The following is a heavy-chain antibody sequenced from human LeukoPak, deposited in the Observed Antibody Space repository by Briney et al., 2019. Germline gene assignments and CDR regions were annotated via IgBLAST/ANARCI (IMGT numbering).Heavy chain of an antibody. J-gene: IGHJ4*02. Sequence: GGSLTLFCAASGFTFSSYAMSWVRHAPGEGLECVSAISGSWGSTYYADSVKGRFTISRDNSKHALYQQMNSLRAQDPAVFCLAERGHDGDVYFDYWGQGTLVTVSS. CDR1: GFTFSSYA. CDR3: AERGHDGDVYFDY. V-gene: IGHV3-23*01. CDR2: ISGSWGST. D-gene: IGHD3-10*01.